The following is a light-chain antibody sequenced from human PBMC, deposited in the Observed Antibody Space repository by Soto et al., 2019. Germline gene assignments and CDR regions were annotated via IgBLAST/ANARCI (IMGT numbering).Light chain of an antibody. V-gene: IGKV3-11*01. Sequence: EIVLTQSPATLSLSPGERATLSCRASQTVRNNLAWYQQRPGQAPRLLIYDASSRATGIPARFSGSASGTDFTLTISSLEPEDFAVYYCQQHSNWPLTFGGGNKVELK. J-gene: IGKJ4*01. CDR2: DAS. CDR1: QTVRNN. CDR3: QQHSNWPLT.